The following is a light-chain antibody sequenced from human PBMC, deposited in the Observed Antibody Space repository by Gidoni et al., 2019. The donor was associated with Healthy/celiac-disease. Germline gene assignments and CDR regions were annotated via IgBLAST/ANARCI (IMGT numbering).Light chain of an antibody. CDR3: AAWDDSLSGGV. V-gene: IGLV1-47*01. CDR2: RNN. Sequence: QSVLTQPPSASGTPGQRVTISCSGSSPTSGSYYVYWYQQLPGTAPKLLIDRNNKRPSGVPDRFSGSKSGTSASLAISGLRSEDEADYYCAAWDDSLSGGVFGTGTKVTVL. J-gene: IGLJ1*01. CDR1: SPTSGSYY.